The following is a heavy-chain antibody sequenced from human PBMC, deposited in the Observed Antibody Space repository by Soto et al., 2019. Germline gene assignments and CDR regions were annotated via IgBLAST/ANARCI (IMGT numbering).Heavy chain of an antibody. CDR3: TTDFWSGYYRAYYYGMDV. Sequence: GVSLRLSCAASGFTFSNAWMNWVRQAPGKGLEWVGRIKSKTDGGTTDYAAPVKGRFTISRDDSKNTLYLQMNSLKTEDTAVYYCTTDFWSGYYRAYYYGMDVWGQGTTVTVSS. CDR2: IKSKTDGGTT. D-gene: IGHD3-3*01. J-gene: IGHJ6*02. V-gene: IGHV3-15*07. CDR1: GFTFSNAW.